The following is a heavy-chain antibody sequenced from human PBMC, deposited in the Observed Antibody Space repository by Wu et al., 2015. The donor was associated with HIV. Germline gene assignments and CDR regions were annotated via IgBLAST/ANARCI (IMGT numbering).Heavy chain of an antibody. CDR2: IIPNHGGA. D-gene: IGHD2-21*01. CDR1: GGSFSRSG. V-gene: IGHV1-69*11. CDR3: AAGIQSGGANY. J-gene: IGHJ4*02. Sequence: QVQLVQSGAEVKKPGSSVKVSCKASGGSFSRSGISWVRQAPGKGFEWMGRIIPNHGGANYAEKFEGRVTITADEATSTAYLDLTWLRPDDTAVYYCAAGIQSGGANYWGQGTLVTVSS.